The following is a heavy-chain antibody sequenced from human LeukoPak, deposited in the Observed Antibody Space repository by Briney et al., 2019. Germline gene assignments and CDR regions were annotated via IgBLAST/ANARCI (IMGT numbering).Heavy chain of an antibody. V-gene: IGHV3-30*04. CDR2: ISFDGSNK. J-gene: IGHJ5*02. D-gene: IGHD6-13*01. Sequence: GRSLRLSCAASGFTFSSYAMHWVRQAPGKGLEWGTVISFDGSNKYYAYSVKGRFTISRDNSNNTLYLQMNSLRAEDTALYYCARGDKQLVFNRNKGGFDPWGQGILVTVSS. CDR3: ARGDKQLVFNRNKGGFDP. CDR1: GFTFSSYA.